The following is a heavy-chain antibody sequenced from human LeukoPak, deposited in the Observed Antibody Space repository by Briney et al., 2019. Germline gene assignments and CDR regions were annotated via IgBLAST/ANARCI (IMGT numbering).Heavy chain of an antibody. CDR1: GYSFTSYW. D-gene: IGHD5-18*01. J-gene: IGHJ6*03. Sequence: PGESLKISCKGSGYSFTSYWIGWVRQMPGKGLEWMGIIYPGDSDTRYSPSFQGQVTISADKPISTAYLQWSSLKASDTAMYYCARRGYSYGYSYYYYMDVWGKGTTVTVSS. V-gene: IGHV5-51*01. CDR2: IYPGDSDT. CDR3: ARRGYSYGYSYYYYMDV.